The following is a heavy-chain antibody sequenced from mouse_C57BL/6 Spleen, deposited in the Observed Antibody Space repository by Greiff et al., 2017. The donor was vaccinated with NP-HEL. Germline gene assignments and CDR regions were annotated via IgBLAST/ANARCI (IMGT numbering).Heavy chain of an antibody. D-gene: IGHD3-2*02. CDR3: ARRTAQALMDY. CDR1: GYAFSSYW. J-gene: IGHJ4*01. CDR2: IYPGDGDT. V-gene: IGHV1-80*01. Sequence: QVQLQQSGAELVKPGASVKISCKASGYAFSSYWMNWVKQRPGKGLEWIGQIYPGDGDTNYNGKFKGKATLTADKSSSTAYMQLSSLTSEDSAVYFCARRTAQALMDYGGQGTSVTVSS.